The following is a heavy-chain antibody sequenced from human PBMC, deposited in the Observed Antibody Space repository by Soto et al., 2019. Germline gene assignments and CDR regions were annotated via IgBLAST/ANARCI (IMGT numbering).Heavy chain of an antibody. CDR2: IYYSGST. CDR1: GGSISSSSYY. Sequence: SETLSLTCTVSGGSISSSSYYWGWIRQPPGKGLEWIGSIYYSGSTYYNPSLKSRVTISVDTSKNQFSLKLSSVTAADTAVYYCARSGTGYCSSTSCYTVGGWFDPWGQGTLVTVSS. D-gene: IGHD2-2*02. J-gene: IGHJ5*02. V-gene: IGHV4-39*01. CDR3: ARSGTGYCSSTSCYTVGGWFDP.